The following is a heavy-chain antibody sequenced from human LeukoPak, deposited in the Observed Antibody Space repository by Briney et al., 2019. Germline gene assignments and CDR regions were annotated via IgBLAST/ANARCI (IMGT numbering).Heavy chain of an antibody. J-gene: IGHJ4*02. CDR1: GYTFTGYY. D-gene: IGHD3-10*01. CDR3: ARDKGSTSDLDF. V-gene: IGHV1-2*02. CDR2: FHPNSGDT. Sequence: ASVKVSCKTSGYTFTGYYIHWVRQAPGQGLEWMGWFHPNSGDTNYAQKFQGRVTMTRDTSIFTAYMELSRLRFDGTAVYYCARDKGSTSDLDFWGQGSLVTVSS.